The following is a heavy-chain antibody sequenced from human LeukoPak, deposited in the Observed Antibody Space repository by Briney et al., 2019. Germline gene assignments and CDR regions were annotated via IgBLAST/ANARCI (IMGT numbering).Heavy chain of an antibody. J-gene: IGHJ3*02. CDR2: ISVNGDDT. V-gene: IGHV3-23*01. D-gene: IGHD4-17*01. CDR1: GSTFRIYA. Sequence: PGGSLRLSCAASGSTFRIYAMNWVRQAPGKGLEWVSSISVNGDDTYYADSVKGRFAISRDNSKNTLYLQMNSLRAEDTAMYYCAKDWRDYGDFHAFDMWGQGTMVTVSS. CDR3: AKDWRDYGDFHAFDM.